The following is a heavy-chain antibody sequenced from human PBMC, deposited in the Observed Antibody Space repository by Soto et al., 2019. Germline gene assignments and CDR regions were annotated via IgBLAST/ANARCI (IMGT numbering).Heavy chain of an antibody. CDR3: ARDRAGTTDY. Sequence: SETLSLTCTVSGGSVSSGSYYWIWIRHPPGKGLEWIGYIYYSGSTNYNPSLKSRVTISVDTSKNQFSLKLSSVTAADTAVYYCARDRAGTTDYWGQGTLVTVSS. CDR2: IYYSGST. J-gene: IGHJ4*02. D-gene: IGHD1-7*01. V-gene: IGHV4-61*01. CDR1: GGSVSSGSYY.